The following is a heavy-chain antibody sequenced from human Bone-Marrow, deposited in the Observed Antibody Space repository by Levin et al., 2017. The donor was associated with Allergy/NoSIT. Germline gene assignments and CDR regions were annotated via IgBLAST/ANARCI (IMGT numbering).Heavy chain of an antibody. J-gene: IGHJ4*02. D-gene: IGHD4-23*01. Sequence: ASETLSLTCAVYGASFSANYWSWFRQPPGKGLEWIGEINHSGNTNYNPSFKSRVTMSVDTSRNRFSLKLSSVTAADTAVYYCARPVGKWGQGTLVTVSS. CDR3: ARPVGK. CDR1: GASFSANY. V-gene: IGHV4-34*01. CDR2: INHSGNT.